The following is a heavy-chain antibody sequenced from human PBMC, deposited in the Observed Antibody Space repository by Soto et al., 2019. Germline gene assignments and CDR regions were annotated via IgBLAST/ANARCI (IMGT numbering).Heavy chain of an antibody. CDR3: ARDTYDSSGYSDPNDAFDI. V-gene: IGHV1-2*02. J-gene: IGHJ3*02. Sequence: ASVKVSCKASGYTFTGYYMHWVRQAPGQGLEWMGWINPNSGGTNYAQNFQVRATMTRDTSISTAYMELSRLRSYDTAVYYCARDTYDSSGYSDPNDAFDIWGQGTMVTVSS. CDR1: GYTFTGYY. D-gene: IGHD3-22*01. CDR2: INPNSGGT.